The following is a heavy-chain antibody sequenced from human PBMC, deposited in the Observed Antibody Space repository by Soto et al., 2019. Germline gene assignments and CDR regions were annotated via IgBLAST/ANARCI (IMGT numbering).Heavy chain of an antibody. Sequence: GGSLRLSCAASGFTFDDYTMHWVRQAPGKGLEWVSLISWDGGSTYYADSVKGRFTISRDKSKNSLYLQMNSLRTEDTALYYCAKENGPGYGSGSYYYGMDVWGQGTTVTVSS. CDR2: ISWDGGST. D-gene: IGHD3-10*01. CDR3: AKENGPGYGSGSYYYGMDV. J-gene: IGHJ6*02. CDR1: GFTFDDYT. V-gene: IGHV3-43*01.